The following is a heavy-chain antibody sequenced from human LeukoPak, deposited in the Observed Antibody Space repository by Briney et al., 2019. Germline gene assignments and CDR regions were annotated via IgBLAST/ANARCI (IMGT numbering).Heavy chain of an antibody. Sequence: ASVKVSCKASGYTFTTYDINWVRQATGQGLDWWGGMNPNSGNTGYTQKFQGRVTMTRNTSISTAYMELSSLRSEDTAVYYCARGRGSGHKENWFDPWGQGTLVTVSS. CDR1: GYTFTTYD. D-gene: IGHD6-19*01. J-gene: IGHJ5*02. CDR3: ARGRGSGHKENWFDP. CDR2: MNPNSGNT. V-gene: IGHV1-8*01.